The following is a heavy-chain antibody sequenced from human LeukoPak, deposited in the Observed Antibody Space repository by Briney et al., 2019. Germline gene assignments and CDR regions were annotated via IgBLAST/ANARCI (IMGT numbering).Heavy chain of an antibody. CDR1: GFTFDDYG. Sequence: GGSLRLSCAASGFTFDDYGMSWVRQALGKGLEWVSGINWNGGSTGYADSVKGRFTISRDNAKNSLYLQMNSLRAEDTALYYCARLSSTSEKPYSFDYWGQGTLVTVSS. D-gene: IGHD2-2*01. V-gene: IGHV3-20*04. CDR2: INWNGGST. CDR3: ARLSSTSEKPYSFDY. J-gene: IGHJ4*02.